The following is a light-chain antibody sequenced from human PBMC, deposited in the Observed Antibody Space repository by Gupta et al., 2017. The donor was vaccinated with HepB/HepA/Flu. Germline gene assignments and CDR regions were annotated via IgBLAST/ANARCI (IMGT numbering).Light chain of an antibody. V-gene: IGKV3-20*01. Sequence: EIVLTQSLGTLSLSLGERVTLSCRASQSLSSSYLAWYQQKPGQTHRLLIYGTSNRATAIPDRFSSSGSGRDFTLTISRLQPEDFAMYYCHQYGTSPPYTFGQGTNLEIK. J-gene: IGKJ2*01. CDR1: QSLSSSY. CDR3: HQYGTSPPYT. CDR2: GTS.